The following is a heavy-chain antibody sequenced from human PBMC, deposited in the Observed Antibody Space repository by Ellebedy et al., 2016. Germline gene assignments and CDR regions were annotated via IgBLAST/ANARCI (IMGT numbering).Heavy chain of an antibody. CDR2: ISYDGSNK. J-gene: IGHJ4*02. V-gene: IGHV3-30-3*01. D-gene: IGHD2-2*02. CDR1: GFTFSSYA. Sequence: GGSLRLXCAASGFTFSSYAMHWVRQAPGKGLEWVAVISYDGSNKYYADSVKGRFTISRDNSKNTLYLQMNSLIAEDTAVYYCARGSLGLPAAIRIDYWGQGTLVTVSS. CDR3: ARGSLGLPAAIRIDY.